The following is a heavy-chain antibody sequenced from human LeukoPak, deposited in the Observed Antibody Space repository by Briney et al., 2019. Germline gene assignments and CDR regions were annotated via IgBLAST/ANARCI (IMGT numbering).Heavy chain of an antibody. V-gene: IGHV4-39*01. J-gene: IGHJ1*01. CDR2: IYYSGST. Sequence: PSETLSLTCTVSGGSISSSSYYWGWIRQPPGKGLEWIGSIYYSGSTYYNPSLKSRVTISVDTSKNQFSLKLSSVTAADTAVYYCARQAESYYYDSSGSLEYFQHWGQGTLVTVSS. D-gene: IGHD3-22*01. CDR1: GGSISSSSYY. CDR3: ARQAESYYYDSSGSLEYFQH.